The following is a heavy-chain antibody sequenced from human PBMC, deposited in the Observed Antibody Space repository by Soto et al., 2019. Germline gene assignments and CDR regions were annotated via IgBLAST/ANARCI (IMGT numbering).Heavy chain of an antibody. CDR2: ITSSNSSI. Sequence: GGSLRLSCAAPGFSFSSYSMIWVRQAPGEGLEWVSFITSSNSSIFYAASVQGRFTISRDNAKNSLYLQMNGLRAEDTAVYYCARAFAGTSSSDYWGQGTLVTASS. D-gene: IGHD6-13*01. CDR1: GFSFSSYS. J-gene: IGHJ4*02. CDR3: ARAFAGTSSSDY. V-gene: IGHV3-21*01.